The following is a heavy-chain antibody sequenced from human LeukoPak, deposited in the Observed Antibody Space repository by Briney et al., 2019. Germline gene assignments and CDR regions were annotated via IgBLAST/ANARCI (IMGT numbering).Heavy chain of an antibody. Sequence: GGSLRLSCAASGISFRDYAMSWVRQAPARGPEWVSSLRGNDETFYADSVKGRFTLSRDDSRNTVYLQLNNLRVEDTAIYYCARASWVSDPDAVRWGQGTQVTVSS. CDR3: ARASWVSDPDAVR. J-gene: IGHJ4*02. V-gene: IGHV3-23*01. CDR1: GISFRDYA. D-gene: IGHD3-10*01. CDR2: LRGNDET.